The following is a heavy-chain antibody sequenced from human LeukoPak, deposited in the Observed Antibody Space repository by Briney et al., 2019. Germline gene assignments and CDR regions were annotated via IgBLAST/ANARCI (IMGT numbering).Heavy chain of an antibody. Sequence: SVKVSCKASGGTFSSYAISWVGQAPGQGLEWRGGIIPIFGTANYAQKFQGRVTITTDESTSTAYMELSSLRSEDTAVYYCARVSLGYCSSTSCLDYWGQGTLVTVSS. D-gene: IGHD2-2*01. J-gene: IGHJ4*02. CDR1: GGTFSSYA. V-gene: IGHV1-69*05. CDR3: ARVSLGYCSSTSCLDY. CDR2: IIPIFGTA.